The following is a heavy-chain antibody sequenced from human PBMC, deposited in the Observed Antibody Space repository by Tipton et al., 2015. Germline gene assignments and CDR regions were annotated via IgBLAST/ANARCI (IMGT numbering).Heavy chain of an antibody. CDR3: ARDLEHGMDV. J-gene: IGHJ6*02. D-gene: IGHD5-24*01. CDR2: ISYTETS. V-gene: IGHV4-59*01. Sequence: TLSLTCTVSGGSFSDYYWSWIRQSPGEGLEWIGYISYTETSHYNPSLKSRVTISVDTSKNQFSLKLSSVTAADTAVYYCARDLEHGMDVWGQGTTVTVSS. CDR1: GGSFSDYY.